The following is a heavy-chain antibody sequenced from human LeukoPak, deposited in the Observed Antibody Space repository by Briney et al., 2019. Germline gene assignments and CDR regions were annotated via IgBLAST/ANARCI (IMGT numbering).Heavy chain of an antibody. CDR1: GFTFSIYA. CDR2: ISYNGTNE. CDR3: ARDRGGSGWYYFDY. V-gene: IGHV3-30-3*01. Sequence: PGRSLRLSCAASGFTFSIYAIHWVRQAPGKGLEWVAGISYNGTNEYYPDSLKGRFTISRDNSKNTLYPQMNSLRAEDTALYYCARDRGGSGWYYFDYWGQGTLVTVSS. J-gene: IGHJ4*02. D-gene: IGHD6-19*01.